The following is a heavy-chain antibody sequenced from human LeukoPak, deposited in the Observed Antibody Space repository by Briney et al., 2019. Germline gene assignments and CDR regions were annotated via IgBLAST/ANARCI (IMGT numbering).Heavy chain of an antibody. CDR1: GGSFSGYY. J-gene: IGHJ4*02. CDR2: IYYSGST. Sequence: SETLSLACAVYGGSFSGYYWSWIRQPPGKGLEWIGYIYYSGSTNYNPSLKSRVTISVDTSKNQFSLKLSSVTAADTAVYYCARASYSVAYFDYWGQGTLVTVSS. D-gene: IGHD4-11*01. V-gene: IGHV4-59*01. CDR3: ARASYSVAYFDY.